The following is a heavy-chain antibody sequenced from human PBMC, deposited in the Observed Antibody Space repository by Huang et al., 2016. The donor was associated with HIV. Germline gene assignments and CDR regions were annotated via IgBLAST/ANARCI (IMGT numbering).Heavy chain of an antibody. CDR2: IRYDGSNE. CDR1: GFTFSRYG. CDR3: AKDGDTDYAPDY. V-gene: IGHV3-30*02. Sequence: QVQLVESGGGVVQPGGSLRLSCAASGFTFSRYGMHWVRQAPGKGREWVAFIRYDGSNEYYVDSVKGRFTISRDNSKNTLYLQINILRAEDTAVYYCAKDGDTDYAPDYWGQGTLVTVSS. D-gene: IGHD2-2*01. J-gene: IGHJ4*02.